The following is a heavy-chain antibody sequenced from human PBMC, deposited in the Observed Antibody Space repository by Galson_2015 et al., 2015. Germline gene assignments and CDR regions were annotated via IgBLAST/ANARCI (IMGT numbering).Heavy chain of an antibody. D-gene: IGHD2-2*01. CDR3: ARDLVVPAAPDY. J-gene: IGHJ4*02. Sequence: SLRLSCAASGFTFSDYYMSWIRQAPGKGLEWVSYISSSGSTIYYADSVKGRFTISRDNAKNSLYLQMNSLRAEDTAVYYCARDLVVPAAPDYWGQGTLVTVSS. V-gene: IGHV3-11*01. CDR2: ISSSGSTI. CDR1: GFTFSDYY.